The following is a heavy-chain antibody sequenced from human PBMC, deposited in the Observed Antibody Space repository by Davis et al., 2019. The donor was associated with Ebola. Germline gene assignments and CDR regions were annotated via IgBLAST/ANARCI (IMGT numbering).Heavy chain of an antibody. V-gene: IGHV3-30*03. CDR2: ISYDGSNK. Sequence: GESLKISCAASGFTFSSYGMHWVRQAPGKGLEWVAVISYDGSNKYYADSVKGRFTISRDNSKNTLYLQMNSLRAEDTAVYYCARVHAPAWFDPWGQGTLVTVSS. CDR1: GFTFSSYG. J-gene: IGHJ5*02. CDR3: ARVHAPAWFDP. D-gene: IGHD2-2*01.